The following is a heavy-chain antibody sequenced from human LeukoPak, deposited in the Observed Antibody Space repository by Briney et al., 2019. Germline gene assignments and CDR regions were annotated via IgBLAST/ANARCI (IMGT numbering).Heavy chain of an antibody. J-gene: IGHJ4*02. D-gene: IGHD2/OR15-2a*01. CDR1: GFTFSSYA. Sequence: GGSLRLSCAASGFTFSSYAMHWVRQAPGKGLEWVAVISYDGSNKYYADSVKGRFTISRDNSKNTLYLQMNSLRAEDTAVYYCARNSALDYWGQGTLVTVSS. CDR2: ISYDGSNK. CDR3: ARNSALDY. V-gene: IGHV3-30*01.